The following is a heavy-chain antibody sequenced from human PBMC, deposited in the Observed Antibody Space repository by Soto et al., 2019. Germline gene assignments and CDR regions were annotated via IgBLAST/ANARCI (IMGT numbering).Heavy chain of an antibody. CDR3: AKTPHPRILGATYWFDP. D-gene: IGHD1-26*01. V-gene: IGHV3-23*01. CDR2: ISGSGATT. CDR1: GFTFSSYA. Sequence: EEQLLESGGGLVQPGGSLRLSCAASGFTFSSYAMGWVRQAPGKGLDWASAISGSGATTYYAGSVKGRFTISRDNSKNMLYPQMNSLRAEDTAVYYCAKTPHPRILGATYWFDPWGQGTLVTVSS. J-gene: IGHJ5*02.